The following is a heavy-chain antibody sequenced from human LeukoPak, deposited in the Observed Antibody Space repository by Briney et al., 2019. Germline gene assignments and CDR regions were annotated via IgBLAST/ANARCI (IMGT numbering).Heavy chain of an antibody. V-gene: IGHV4-38-2*02. Sequence: SETLSLTCAVSGYSISSGYQWAWIRQSPGKGLEWIGSIYHSGSAHYNPSLKSRVTILVETSKNQFSLKLYSVTAADTAVYYCARDPRWLTPDCTSTSCYENYFDPWGQGTLVAVSS. CDR3: ARDPRWLTPDCTSTSCYENYFDP. J-gene: IGHJ5*02. CDR1: GYSISSGYQ. CDR2: IYHSGSA. D-gene: IGHD2-2*01.